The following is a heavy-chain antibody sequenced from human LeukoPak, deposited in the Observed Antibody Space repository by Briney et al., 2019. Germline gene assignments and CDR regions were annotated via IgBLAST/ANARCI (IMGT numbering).Heavy chain of an antibody. J-gene: IGHJ5*02. D-gene: IGHD2-2*01. CDR3: ARQVVPAAMLPWFDP. CDR2: INPNSGGT. CDR1: GYTFTGYY. Sequence: GAPVKVSCKASGYTFTGYYMHWVRQAPGQGLEWMGWINPNSGGTNYAQKFQGRVTMTRDTSISTAYMELSRLRSDDTAVYYCARQVVPAAMLPWFDPWGQGTLATVSS. V-gene: IGHV1-2*02.